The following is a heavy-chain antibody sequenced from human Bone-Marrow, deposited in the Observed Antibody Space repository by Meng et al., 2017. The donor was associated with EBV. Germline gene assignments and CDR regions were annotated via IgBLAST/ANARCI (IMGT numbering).Heavy chain of an antibody. D-gene: IGHD2-8*02. CDR2: VYWDREE. Sequence: ITLKESCPPLVKPTQTLTLTCSFSGFLISSTGERVGWIRQPPGKALEWLAVVYWDREERYSPSLKRRLTVAKETSKNQVVLRVANVDPADTGTYYCAHSRPDDLLDFDYWGPGTLVTVSS. CDR3: AHSRPDDLLDFDY. J-gene: IGHJ4*02. V-gene: IGHV2-5*02. CDR1: GFLISSTGER.